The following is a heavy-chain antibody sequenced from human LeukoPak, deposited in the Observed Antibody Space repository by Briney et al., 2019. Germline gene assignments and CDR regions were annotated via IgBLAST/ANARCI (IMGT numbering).Heavy chain of an antibody. V-gene: IGHV1-46*01. D-gene: IGHD5-18*01. J-gene: IGHJ4*02. CDR1: GYTFTSYY. CDR2: INPSGGST. CDR3: ARGVDTDMSFDY. Sequence: ASVKVSCKASGYTFTSYYIHWVRQAPGQGLEWMGIINPSGGSTTYAQKFQGRVTMTMDTSTSTVYMELSSLRCEDTAVYYCARGVDTDMSFDYWGQGTLVTVSS.